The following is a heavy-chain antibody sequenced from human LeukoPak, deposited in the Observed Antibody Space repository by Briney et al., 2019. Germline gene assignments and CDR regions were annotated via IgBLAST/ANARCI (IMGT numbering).Heavy chain of an antibody. CDR2: ISGSGGST. V-gene: IGHV3-23*01. CDR3: AGSYYLLRFDY. CDR1: GFTFSSYA. D-gene: IGHD2-15*01. J-gene: IGHJ4*02. Sequence: GGSLRLSCAASGFTFSSYAMSWVRQAPEKGQEWVSAISGSGGSTYYAGSVKGRFTISRDNSKNTLYLQMNSLRAEDTAVYYCAGSYYLLRFDYWGQGTLVTVSS.